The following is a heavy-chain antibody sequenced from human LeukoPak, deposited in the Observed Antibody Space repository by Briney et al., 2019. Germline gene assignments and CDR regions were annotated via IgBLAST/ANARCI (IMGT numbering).Heavy chain of an antibody. J-gene: IGHJ5*02. V-gene: IGHV3-53*01. D-gene: IGHD2-2*01. CDR2: INNYGGST. Sequence: GGSLRLSCAASGFAFSDYYMTWIRQAPGKGPEWVSVINNYGGSTFYADSVKGRFTISRDNSKNTLYLQMNSLRAEDTAVYYCARSPTAINGYFDPWGQGTLVTVSS. CDR1: GFAFSDYY. CDR3: ARSPTAINGYFDP.